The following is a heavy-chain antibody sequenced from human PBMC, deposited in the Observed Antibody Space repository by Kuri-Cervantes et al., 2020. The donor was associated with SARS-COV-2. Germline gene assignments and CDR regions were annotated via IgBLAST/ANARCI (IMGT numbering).Heavy chain of an antibody. V-gene: IGHV3-30*01. CDR3: ARDLLVVVPAAMLAAAGTGAFDY. D-gene: IGHD2-2*01. CDR1: GFTFSSYA. Sequence: GESLKISCAASGFTFSSYAMHWVRQAPGKGLEWVAVISYDGSNKYYADSVKGRFTISRDNSKNTLYLQMNSLRAENTAVYYCARDLLVVVPAAMLAAAGTGAFDYWGQGTLVTVSS. CDR2: ISYDGSNK. J-gene: IGHJ4*02.